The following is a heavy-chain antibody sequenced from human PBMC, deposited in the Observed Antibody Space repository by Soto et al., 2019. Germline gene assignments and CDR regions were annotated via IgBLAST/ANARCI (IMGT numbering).Heavy chain of an antibody. D-gene: IGHD3-22*01. V-gene: IGHV4-30-4*01. Sequence: SETLSLTYTVSGGSISSDNYYWSWIRQPAGKGLEWIGYIYYSGSTYYNPSLKSRVIISIDTSKNQFSLKLSSVTAADTAVYYCASTSYFDNSGSAYWGQGTLVTVSS. CDR3: ASTSYFDNSGSAY. CDR1: GGSISSDNYY. J-gene: IGHJ4*02. CDR2: IYYSGST.